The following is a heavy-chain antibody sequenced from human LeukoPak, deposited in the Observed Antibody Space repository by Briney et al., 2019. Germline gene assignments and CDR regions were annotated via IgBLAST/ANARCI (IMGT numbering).Heavy chain of an antibody. CDR3: ARERTPYCTNGICYERFDAFDI. CDR1: GGSISSGDYY. Sequence: SETLSLTCTVSGGSISSGDYYWSWIRQPAGKGLEWIGRFYSSGSTNYNPSLKSRVTVSVDTSKNQFSLQLSSVTAADTAVYYCARERTPYCTNGICYERFDAFDIWGQGTVVTVSS. CDR2: FYSSGST. J-gene: IGHJ3*02. V-gene: IGHV4-61*02. D-gene: IGHD2-8*01.